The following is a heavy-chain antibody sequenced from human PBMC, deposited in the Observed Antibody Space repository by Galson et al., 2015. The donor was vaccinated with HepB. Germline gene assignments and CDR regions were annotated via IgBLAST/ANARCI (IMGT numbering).Heavy chain of an antibody. D-gene: IGHD3-16*01. CDR2: IKYDGSER. V-gene: IGHV3-7*03. CDR1: GFTFTSYW. CDR3: RGEAV. Sequence: SLRLSCAGSGFTFTSYWMSWLRQAPGKGPEWVANIKYDGSERYYAASVKGRFTIPRDKPKNSQYWEMNSLRVEDTAGYYCRGEAVWGQGTTVTVSS. J-gene: IGHJ6*02.